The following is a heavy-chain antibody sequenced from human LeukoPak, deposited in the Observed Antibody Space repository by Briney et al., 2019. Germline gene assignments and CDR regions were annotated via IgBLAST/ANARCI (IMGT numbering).Heavy chain of an antibody. D-gene: IGHD6-13*01. Sequence: GGSLRLSCAGAGFSITDHHMDWVRQAPGKGLEWVAVISYDGSNKYYADSVKGRFTISRDNSKNTLYLQMNSLRAEDTAVYYCANEANSRSFDYWGQGTLVTVSS. V-gene: IGHV3-30*18. J-gene: IGHJ4*02. CDR1: GFSITDHH. CDR3: ANEANSRSFDY. CDR2: ISYDGSNK.